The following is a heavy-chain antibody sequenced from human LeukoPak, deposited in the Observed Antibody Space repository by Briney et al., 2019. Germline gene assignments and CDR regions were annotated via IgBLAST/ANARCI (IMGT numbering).Heavy chain of an antibody. CDR1: GYTFTSYY. CDR2: INSSGGST. D-gene: IGHD5-12*01. Sequence: ASVKVSCKASGYTFTSYYMHWVRQAPGQGLEWMGIINSSGGSTSYAQKFQGGVTMTRDTSTSTVYMELSSLRSEDTAVYYCASPIVATSALDYWGQGTLVTVSS. J-gene: IGHJ4*02. V-gene: IGHV1-46*03. CDR3: ASPIVATSALDY.